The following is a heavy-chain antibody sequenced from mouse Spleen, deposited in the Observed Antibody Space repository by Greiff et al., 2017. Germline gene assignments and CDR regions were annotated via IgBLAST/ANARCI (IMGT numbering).Heavy chain of an antibody. CDR3: TKEIYTSSSFDY. D-gene: IGHD1-1*01. CDR2: IDPETGGT. CDR1: GYTFTDYE. V-gene: IGHV1-15*01. Sequence: VQLQQSGAELVRPGASVTLSCKASGYTFTDYEMHWVKQTPVHGLEWIGAIDPETGGTAYNQKFKGKAILTADKSSSTAYMELRSLTSEASAVYFSTKEIYTSSSFDYRGPSATLTVSS. J-gene: IGHJ2*01.